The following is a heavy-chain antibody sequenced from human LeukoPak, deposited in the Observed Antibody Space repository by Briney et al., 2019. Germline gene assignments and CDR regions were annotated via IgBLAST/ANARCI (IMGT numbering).Heavy chain of an antibody. D-gene: IGHD3-22*01. CDR2: ISSSSSTI. CDR1: GFTFSSYS. J-gene: IGHJ3*02. V-gene: IGHV3-48*04. CDR3: ASRYYDSSGYYPEDAFDI. Sequence: GGSLRLSCAASGFTFSSYSMNWVRQAPGKGLEWVSYISSSSSTIYYADSVKGRFTISRDNAKNSLYLQMNSLRAEDTAVYYCASRYYDSSGYYPEDAFDIWGQGTMVTVSS.